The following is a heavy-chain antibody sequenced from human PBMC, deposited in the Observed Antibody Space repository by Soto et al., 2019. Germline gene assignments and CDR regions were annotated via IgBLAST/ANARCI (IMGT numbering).Heavy chain of an antibody. Sequence: GGSLRLSCAASGFTFSSYSMNWVRQAPGKGLEWVSSISSSSSYIYYADSVKGRFTISRDNAKNSLYLQMNSLRAEDTAVYYCARDSVEGGYHYYGMDVWGQGTTVTVSS. CDR3: ARDSVEGGYHYYGMDV. V-gene: IGHV3-21*01. CDR1: GFTFSSYS. CDR2: ISSSSSYI. J-gene: IGHJ6*02.